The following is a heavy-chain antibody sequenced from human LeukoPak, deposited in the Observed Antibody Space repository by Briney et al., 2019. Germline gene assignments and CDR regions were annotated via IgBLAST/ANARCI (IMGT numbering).Heavy chain of an antibody. CDR2: ISYDGSNK. Sequence: GGSLRLSCAASGFTFSSYGMPWVRQAPGKGLEWVAVISYDGSNKYYADSVKGRFTISRDNSKNTLYLQMNSLRAEDTAVYYCARDSLRRDDYGGNSRTVIDYWGQGTLVTVSS. CDR3: ARDSLRRDDYGGNSRTVIDY. D-gene: IGHD4-23*01. V-gene: IGHV3-30*03. J-gene: IGHJ4*02. CDR1: GFTFSSYG.